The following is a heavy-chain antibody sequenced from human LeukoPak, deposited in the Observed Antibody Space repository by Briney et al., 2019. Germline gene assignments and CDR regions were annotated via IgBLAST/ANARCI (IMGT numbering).Heavy chain of an antibody. CDR1: GFSISDYW. CDR3: AREGVACVSSSCYVVAFDI. CDR2: IKSDGSHT. Sequence: PGGSLRLSCAAPGFSISDYWMHWVRQAPGKGPIWVSRIKSDGSHTAYADSVKGRFTISRDNAKNTLSLQMNSLRAEDTAVYYCAREGVACVSSSCYVVAFDIWGLGTMVTVSS. V-gene: IGHV3-74*01. D-gene: IGHD2-2*01. J-gene: IGHJ3*02.